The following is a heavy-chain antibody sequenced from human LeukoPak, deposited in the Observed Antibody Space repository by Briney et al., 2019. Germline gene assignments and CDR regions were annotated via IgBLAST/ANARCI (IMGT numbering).Heavy chain of an antibody. CDR3: ARGLLSVPGDFYYYMDV. J-gene: IGHJ6*03. CDR2: INAGNGDT. V-gene: IGHV1-3*03. CDR1: GYTFTSCA. Sequence: ASVKVSCKASGYTFTSCAVHWVRQAPGQRLEWMGWINAGNGDTKYSQDFQGRVTFTRDTSASTAYMELSSLRSEDMAVYYCARGLLSVPGDFYYYMDVWGTGTTVTVSS. D-gene: IGHD6-19*01.